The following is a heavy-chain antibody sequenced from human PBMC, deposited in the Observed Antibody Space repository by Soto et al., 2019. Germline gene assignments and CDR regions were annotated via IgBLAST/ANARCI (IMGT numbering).Heavy chain of an antibody. CDR2: LSTSNGDT. CDR1: GYMFITYG. Sequence: ASVKVSCKASGYMFITYGFNWVRQAPGQGLEWMGWLSTSNGDTKTAQKFQGRLTMTSETSTNTVSMELTNLRSDDTAVYYCARACYLATVHRQWWYFDLWGR. V-gene: IGHV1-18*01. J-gene: IGHJ2*01. CDR3: ARACYLATVHRQWWYFDL. D-gene: IGHD6-19*01.